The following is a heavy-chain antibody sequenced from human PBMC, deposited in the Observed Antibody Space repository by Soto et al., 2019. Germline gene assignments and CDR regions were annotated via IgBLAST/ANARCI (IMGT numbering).Heavy chain of an antibody. D-gene: IGHD3-22*01. J-gene: IGHJ4*02. Sequence: ASVKVSCKAFGFIFNNYAISWVRQAPGQGLEYMGWINPNNGATNYAQNFQGRVTMTWDTSISTAYMEVRRLRSDDTAVYYCAPHYPDSSGYFDHWGQGTLVTVSS. CDR1: GFIFNNYA. CDR2: INPNNGAT. V-gene: IGHV1-2*02. CDR3: APHYPDSSGYFDH.